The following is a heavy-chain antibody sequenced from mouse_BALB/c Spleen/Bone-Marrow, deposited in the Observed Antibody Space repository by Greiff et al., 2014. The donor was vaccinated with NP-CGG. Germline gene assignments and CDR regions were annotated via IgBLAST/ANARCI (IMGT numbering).Heavy chain of an antibody. J-gene: IGHJ1*01. CDR3: ATMITDWYFDV. CDR2: IDPANGNT. V-gene: IGHV14-3*02. Sequence: EVQLQQSGAELVKPGASVKLSCTASGFNIKDTYMHWVKQRPEQGLEWIGRIDPANGNTKYDPKFQGKATITADTSSNTAYLQLSSLTFEDTAVYYCATMITDWYFDVWGAGTTATVSS. D-gene: IGHD2-4*01. CDR1: GFNIKDTY.